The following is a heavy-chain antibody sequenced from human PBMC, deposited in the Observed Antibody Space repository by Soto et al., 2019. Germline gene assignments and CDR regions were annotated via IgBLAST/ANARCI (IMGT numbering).Heavy chain of an antibody. D-gene: IGHD4-4*01. J-gene: IGHJ6*02. CDR3: ARDYSNAGGDYYYGMDV. V-gene: IGHV4-59*12. CDR1: GCLISSYS. Sequence: SDPLSPTFTVSGCLISSYSGSWVGQPPGKGLEWIGYIYYSGSTNYNPSLKSRVTISVDTSKNQFSLKLSSVTAADTAVYYCARDYSNAGGDYYYGMDVWGQGTTVT. CDR2: IYYSGST.